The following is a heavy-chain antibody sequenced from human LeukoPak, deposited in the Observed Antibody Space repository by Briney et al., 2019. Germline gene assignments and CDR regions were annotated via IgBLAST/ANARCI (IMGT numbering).Heavy chain of an antibody. J-gene: IGHJ4*02. CDR1: GFTSSSYG. D-gene: IGHD6-13*01. Sequence: GGSLRLSCAASGFTSSSYGMHRVRQAPGKGLEWVAVISYDGSNKYYADSVKGRFTISRDNSKNTLYLQMNSLRAEDTAVYYCAKAREPYSSSWYYFDYWGQGTLVTVSS. V-gene: IGHV3-30*18. CDR3: AKAREPYSSSWYYFDY. CDR2: ISYDGSNK.